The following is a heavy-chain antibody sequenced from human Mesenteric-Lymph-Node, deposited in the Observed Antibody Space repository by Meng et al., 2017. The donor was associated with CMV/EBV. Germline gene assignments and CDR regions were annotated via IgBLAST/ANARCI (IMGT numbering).Heavy chain of an antibody. J-gene: IGHJ6*02. CDR1: GGSFSGYY. CDR3: ARDPPPMAVAGTFWGYYYYGMDV. CDR2: IKQDGSEK. D-gene: IGHD6-19*01. V-gene: IGHV3-7*01. Sequence: GGSLRLSCAVYGGSFSGYYWSWVRQAPGKGLEWVANIKQDGSEKYYVDSVKGRFTISRDNAKNSLYLQMNSLRAEDTAVYYCARDPPPMAVAGTFWGYYYYGMDVWGQGTTVTVSS.